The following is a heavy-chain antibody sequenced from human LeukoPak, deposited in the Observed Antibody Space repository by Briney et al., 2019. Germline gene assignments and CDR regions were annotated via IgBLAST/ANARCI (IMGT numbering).Heavy chain of an antibody. CDR1: GFTFSSYA. D-gene: IGHD4-17*01. CDR3: AKDLHGDYVRWGDY. J-gene: IGHJ4*02. V-gene: IGHV3-23*01. Sequence: PGGSLRLSCAASGFTFSSYAMHWVRQAPGKGLEWVSSISGSGGSTWYADSVRGRFTISRDNSKNTFYLRMNSLRAEDTAVYFCAKDLHGDYVRWGDYWGQGTLVTVSS. CDR2: ISGSGGST.